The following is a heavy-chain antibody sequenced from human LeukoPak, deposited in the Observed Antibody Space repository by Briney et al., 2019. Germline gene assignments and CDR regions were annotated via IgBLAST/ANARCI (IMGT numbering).Heavy chain of an antibody. J-gene: IGHJ4*02. CDR3: SRANSHSSGSFRY. CDR2: IYPDGGVT. V-gene: IGHV1-2*02. Sequence: GASVKVSCKTSGYTFIVDYIHCVRQAPGKGLEWVGCIYPDGGVTEYAQNLQGRVIMTSNTSNSTASMELYGLKSDDTALYYCSRANSHSSGSFRYWGQGTLVTVS. D-gene: IGHD3-10*01. CDR1: GYTFIVDY.